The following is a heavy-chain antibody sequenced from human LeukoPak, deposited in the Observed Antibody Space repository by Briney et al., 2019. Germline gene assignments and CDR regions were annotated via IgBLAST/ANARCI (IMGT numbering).Heavy chain of an antibody. D-gene: IGHD1-26*01. V-gene: IGHV4-39*01. CDR2: IYYSGST. CDR3: ATLYIVGATILDY. Sequence: PSETLSLTCTVSGGSISSSSYYWGWIRQPPGKGLEWIGSIYYSGSTYYNPSLKSRVTISVDTSKNQFSLKLSSVTAADTAVYYCATLYIVGATILDYWGQGTLVTVSS. CDR1: GGSISSSSYY. J-gene: IGHJ4*02.